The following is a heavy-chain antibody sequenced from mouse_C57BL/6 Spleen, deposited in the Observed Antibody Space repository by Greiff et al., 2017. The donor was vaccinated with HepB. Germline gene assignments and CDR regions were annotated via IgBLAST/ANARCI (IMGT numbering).Heavy chain of an antibody. J-gene: IGHJ1*03. CDR2: ISDGGSYT. V-gene: IGHV5-4*01. CDR3: ARSTMIHWYFDV. CDR1: GFTFSSYA. Sequence: EVQLVESGGGLVKPGGSLKLSCAASGFTFSSYAMSWVRPTPEKRLEWVATISDGGSYTYYPDNVKGRFTISRDNAKNNLYLQMSHLKSEDTAMYYCARSTMIHWYFDVWGTGTTVTVSS. D-gene: IGHD2-4*01.